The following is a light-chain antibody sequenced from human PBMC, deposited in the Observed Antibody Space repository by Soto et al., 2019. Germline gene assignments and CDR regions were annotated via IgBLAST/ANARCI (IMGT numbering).Light chain of an antibody. CDR3: QQYNAYSQT. CDR1: QTISPW. CDR2: DVS. V-gene: IGKV1-5*01. J-gene: IGKJ1*01. Sequence: DIQMTQSPSTLSASVGDRVTITCRASQTISPWLAWYQQKPGKAPNLLIYDVSNLESGVPSRLSGSGSGTEFTLTISSLQPDDFATYYCQQYNAYSQTFGQGTKVDIK.